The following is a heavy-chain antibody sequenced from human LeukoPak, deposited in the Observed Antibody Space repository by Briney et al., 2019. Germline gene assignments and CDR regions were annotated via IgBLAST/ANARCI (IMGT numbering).Heavy chain of an antibody. CDR2: IYYSGST. CDR1: GGSISSYY. Sequence: SETLSLTCTVSGGSISSYYWSWIRQPPGKGLEWIGYIYYSGSTNYNPSLKSRVTISVDTSKNQFSLKLSSVTAADTAVYYCAREGYSRGWYADSWGQGTLVTVSS. CDR3: AREGYSRGWYADS. J-gene: IGHJ4*02. V-gene: IGHV4-59*01. D-gene: IGHD6-19*01.